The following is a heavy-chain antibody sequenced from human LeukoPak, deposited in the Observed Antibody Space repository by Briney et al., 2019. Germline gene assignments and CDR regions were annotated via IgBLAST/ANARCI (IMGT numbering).Heavy chain of an antibody. Sequence: TAAGTLCLSCAASGFTISSYSWSWVRQAPGKGLEWVSSISSSSSNIYHAVSVKGRVTISRANAKSSLYLQMNSLGAEDTAVYYCAREYGGGSLEQGYFGGQGTLV. D-gene: IGHD2-15*01. CDR2: ISSSSSNI. V-gene: IGHV3-21*01. CDR1: GFTISSYS. CDR3: AREYGGGSLEQGYF. J-gene: IGHJ1*01.